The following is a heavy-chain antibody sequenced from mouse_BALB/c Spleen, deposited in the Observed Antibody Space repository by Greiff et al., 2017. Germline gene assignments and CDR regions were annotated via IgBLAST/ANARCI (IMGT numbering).Heavy chain of an antibody. J-gene: IGHJ3*01. CDR3: ARYTTARGFAY. D-gene: IGHD1-2*01. CDR2: INPYNDGT. CDR1: GYTFTSYV. V-gene: IGHV1-14*01. Sequence: EVQLQESGPELVKPGASVKMSCKASGYTFTSYVMHWVKQKPGQGLEWIGYINPYNDGTKYNEKFKGKATLTSDKSSSTAYMELSSLTSEDSAVYYCARYTTARGFAYWGQGTLVTVSA.